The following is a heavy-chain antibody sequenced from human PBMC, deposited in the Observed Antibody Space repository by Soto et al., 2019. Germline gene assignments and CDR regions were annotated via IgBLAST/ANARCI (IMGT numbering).Heavy chain of an antibody. D-gene: IGHD6-19*01. CDR2: INPNSGGT. V-gene: IGHV1-2*04. J-gene: IGHJ4*02. CDR1: GYSFTGYY. CDR3: AREAGIAVAGFDY. Sequence: VKVSCKASGYSFTGYYMHWVRPAPGQGLEWMGWINPNSGGTNYAQKFQGWVTMTRDTSISTAYMELSRLRSDDTAVYYCAREAGIAVAGFDYWGQGTLVTVSA.